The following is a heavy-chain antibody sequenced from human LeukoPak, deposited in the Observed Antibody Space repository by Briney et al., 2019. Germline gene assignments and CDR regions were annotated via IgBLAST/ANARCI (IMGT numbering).Heavy chain of an antibody. D-gene: IGHD3-16*01. J-gene: IGHJ4*02. CDR2: ISVGGASA. CDR1: GFTFSTYP. Sequence: SGGSLRLSCAASGFTFSTYPMSWVRQAPGKGLQWVSAISVGGASAYYADSVKGRFTISRDNAKNSLYLQMNSLRAEDTAVYFCARDKSCASWGQGTLVTVSS. CDR3: ARDKSCAS. V-gene: IGHV3-23*01.